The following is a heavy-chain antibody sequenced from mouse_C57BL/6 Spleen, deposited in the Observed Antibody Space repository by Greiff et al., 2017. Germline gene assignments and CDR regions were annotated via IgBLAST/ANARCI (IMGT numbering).Heavy chain of an antibody. CDR2: IYPGDGDT. Sequence: QVQLKQSGPELVKPGASVKISCKASGYAFSSSWMNWVKQRPGKGLEWIGRIYPGDGDTNYSGKFKGKATLTADKSSSTAYRQLSSLTSEDSAVYFCARMRDGFAYWGQGTLVTVSA. CDR3: ARMRDGFAY. V-gene: IGHV1-82*01. D-gene: IGHD3-3*01. CDR1: GYAFSSSW. J-gene: IGHJ3*01.